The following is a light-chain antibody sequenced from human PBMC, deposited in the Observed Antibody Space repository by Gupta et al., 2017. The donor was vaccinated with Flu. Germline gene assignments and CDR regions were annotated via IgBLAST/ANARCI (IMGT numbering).Light chain of an antibody. CDR2: WAS. CDR1: QSVLASSNNMDY. CDR3: QYYDTPPHN. V-gene: IGKV4-1*01. Sequence: DIVLTHSPYSLPVSLGERATISCKSTQSVLASSNNMDYLACYQQKPGQPPKLLIYWASTRESGVSEGFSGRASGTDFTLTISVRHAEDAAVYYCQYYDTPPHNFGQGTKMEIK. J-gene: IGKJ2*01.